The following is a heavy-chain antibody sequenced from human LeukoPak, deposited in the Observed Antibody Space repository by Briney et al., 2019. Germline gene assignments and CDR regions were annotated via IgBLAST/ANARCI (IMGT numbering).Heavy chain of an antibody. CDR2: IYYSGST. V-gene: IGHV4-39*06. CDR3: ARTIKSGNYYWFDP. Sequence: SETLSLTCTVSGGSISSSGYYWGWIRQPPGKGLEWIGSIYYSGSTYYNPSLKSRVTISVDTSKNQFPLKVTSVTAADTAVYYCARTIKSGNYYWFDPWGQGTLATVSS. D-gene: IGHD1-26*01. J-gene: IGHJ5*02. CDR1: GGSISSSGYY.